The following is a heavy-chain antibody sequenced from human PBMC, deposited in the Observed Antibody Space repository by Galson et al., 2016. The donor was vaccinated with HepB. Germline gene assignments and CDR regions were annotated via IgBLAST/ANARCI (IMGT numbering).Heavy chain of an antibody. D-gene: IGHD3-10*01. CDR1: GFTFITFRNAW. Sequence: SLRLSCAASGFTFITFRNAWMIWVRQAPGKGLEWVGRIYSKADGGTIDYAAPGKGRFIISRDDSQNTLYLQMNSLRTEDTAIYYCTVGSYFYGSASMDPWGQGTLVTVSS. CDR2: IYSKADGGTI. V-gene: IGHV3-15*01. CDR3: TVGSYFYGSASMDP. J-gene: IGHJ5*02.